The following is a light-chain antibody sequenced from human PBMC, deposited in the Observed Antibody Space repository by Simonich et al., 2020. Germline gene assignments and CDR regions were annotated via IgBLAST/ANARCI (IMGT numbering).Light chain of an antibody. J-gene: IGLJ3*02. Sequence: SYELTQPPSVSVSPGQTARITCSGDALPKKYAYWYQQKSGQAPVLVIYEDSKLPSGIPERFSGSSSGTTVTLTISGAQVEDEADYYCYSAADNNRVFGGGTKLTVL. V-gene: IGLV3-10*01. CDR1: ALPKKY. CDR3: YSAADNNRV. CDR2: EDS.